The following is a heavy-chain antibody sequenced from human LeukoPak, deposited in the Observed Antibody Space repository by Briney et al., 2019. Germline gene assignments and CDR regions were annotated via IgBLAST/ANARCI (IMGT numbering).Heavy chain of an antibody. CDR1: GFTFSSYG. J-gene: IGHJ4*02. Sequence: PGGSLRLSCAASGFTFSSYGMHWVRQAPGKGLEWVAFIRYDGSNKYYADSVKGRFTISRDNSKNTLYLQMNSLRAEDTAVYYCAKVNVEMATTYFDYWGQGTLVTVSS. V-gene: IGHV3-30*02. CDR2: IRYDGSNK. CDR3: AKVNVEMATTYFDY. D-gene: IGHD5-24*01.